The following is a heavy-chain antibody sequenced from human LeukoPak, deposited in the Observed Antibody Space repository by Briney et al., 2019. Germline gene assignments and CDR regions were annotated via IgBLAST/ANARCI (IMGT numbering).Heavy chain of an antibody. D-gene: IGHD3-3*01. V-gene: IGHV3-48*03. Sequence: GGSLRLSCAASGFTFSSYEMNWVRQAPGKGLEWVSYISSSGGTIYYADSVKGRFTISRDNAKISLYLQMNSLRAEDTAVYYCARDQGYDVWSGYYYYMDVWGKGTTVTVSS. CDR3: ARDQGYDVWSGYYYYMDV. J-gene: IGHJ6*03. CDR1: GFTFSSYE. CDR2: ISSSGGTI.